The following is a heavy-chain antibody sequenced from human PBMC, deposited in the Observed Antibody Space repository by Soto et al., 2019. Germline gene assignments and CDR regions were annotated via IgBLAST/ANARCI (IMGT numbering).Heavy chain of an antibody. CDR1: GDSFSTSNYY. D-gene: IGHD4-17*01. CDR2: IFYGGGTGLT. V-gene: IGHV4-39*01. J-gene: IGHJ4*02. Sequence: QLHLQESGPGLLKPSETLSLTCTVSGDSFSTSNYYWVWIRQPPGKGLEWIGNIFYGGGTGLTYYNPSILSRVFISLDTPKNQFSPRLRSITPSYTAFYFCASRGGGDSLFDSWGQGKLATVAA. CDR3: ASRGGGDSLFDS.